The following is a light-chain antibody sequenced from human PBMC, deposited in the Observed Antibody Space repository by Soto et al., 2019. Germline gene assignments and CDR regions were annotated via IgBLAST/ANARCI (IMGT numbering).Light chain of an antibody. CDR1: SSEVGGYNY. J-gene: IGLJ1*01. CDR3: CSYTTSNTRQIV. V-gene: IGLV2-14*01. Sequence: QSALTQPASVSGSPGQSITISCTGTSSEVGGYNYVSWYQKHPGKAPKFMIYDVSNRPSGVSNRFSGSKSGNTASLTISGLQAEDEADYYCCSYTTSNTRQIVFGTGTKVTVL. CDR2: DVS.